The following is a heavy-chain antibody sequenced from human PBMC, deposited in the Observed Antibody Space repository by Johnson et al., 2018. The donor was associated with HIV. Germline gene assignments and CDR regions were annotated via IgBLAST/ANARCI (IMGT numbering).Heavy chain of an antibody. D-gene: IGHD1-26*01. V-gene: IGHV3-30*18. J-gene: IGHJ3*02. CDR2: ISYDGSDE. CDR1: GFTFSSYG. CDR3: AKDRDSGSNPGGLGVIDI. Sequence: QVQLVESGGGVAQPGRSLRLSCAASGFTFSSYGMHWVRQAPGRGLEWVAVISYDGSDEYYEVSVKGRFTISRDNYKCRLYLQMNSLRPEDTAVYFCAKDRDSGSNPGGLGVIDIWGQGTMVTISS.